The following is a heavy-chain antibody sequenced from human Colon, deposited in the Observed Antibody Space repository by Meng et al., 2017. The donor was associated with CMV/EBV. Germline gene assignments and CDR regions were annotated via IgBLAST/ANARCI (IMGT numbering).Heavy chain of an antibody. J-gene: IGHJ4*02. V-gene: IGHV1-2*02. Sequence: ASVKVSCKASGYTFTGYKIHWVRQAPGQGLEWMGWINPNMGGTTYAQKFQGRVTVTRETSISTAYMELNSLRSDDTAVYYCAGAGDDYFDFWGQGTLVTVSS. D-gene: IGHD5-24*01. CDR1: GYTFTGYK. CDR3: AGAGDDYFDF. CDR2: INPNMGGT.